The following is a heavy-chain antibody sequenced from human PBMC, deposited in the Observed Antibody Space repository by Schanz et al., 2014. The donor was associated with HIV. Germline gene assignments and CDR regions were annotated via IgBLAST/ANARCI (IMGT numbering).Heavy chain of an antibody. D-gene: IGHD2-8*01. CDR1: GFTFSRYW. V-gene: IGHV3-74*01. CDR3: ARDLYYFDY. J-gene: IGHJ4*02. CDR2: ISSDAKST. Sequence: EVQLVESGGGLVQPGGSLRLSCAASGFTFSRYWMHWVRQPPGKGLVWVSRISSDAKSTNYADSVKGRFTISRDNAKNTLYLQMNSLRAEDTAVYYCARDLYYFDYWGQGALVTVSS.